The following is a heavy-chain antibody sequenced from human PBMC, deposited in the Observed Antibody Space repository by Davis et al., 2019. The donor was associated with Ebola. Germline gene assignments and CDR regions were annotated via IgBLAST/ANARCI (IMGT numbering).Heavy chain of an antibody. CDR1: GGSFSGYY. V-gene: IGHV4-34*01. Sequence: MPGGSLRLSCAVYGGSFSGYYWSWIRQPPGKGLEWIGEINHSGSTNYNPSLKSRVTISVDTSKNQFSLKLSSVTAADTAVYYCARGHYRRGGYYYYYYGMDVWGQGTTVTVSS. CDR2: INHSGST. CDR3: ARGHYRRGGYYYYYYGMDV. D-gene: IGHD4-11*01. J-gene: IGHJ6*02.